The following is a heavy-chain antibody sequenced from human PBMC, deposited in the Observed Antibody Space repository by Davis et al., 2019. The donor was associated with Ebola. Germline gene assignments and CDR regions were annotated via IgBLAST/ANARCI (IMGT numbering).Heavy chain of an antibody. D-gene: IGHD3-16*01. Sequence: PGGSLRLSCTVSGVSISTHYWSWIRQPPGQRLEWIGSIYYTGSAYYNSSLNSRVTISVDTSKNQFSLKLSSVTAADTAMYYCAERGGSVWGQGTLVTVSS. CDR2: IYYTGSA. V-gene: IGHV4-59*11. J-gene: IGHJ4*02. CDR3: AERGGSV. CDR1: GVSISTHY.